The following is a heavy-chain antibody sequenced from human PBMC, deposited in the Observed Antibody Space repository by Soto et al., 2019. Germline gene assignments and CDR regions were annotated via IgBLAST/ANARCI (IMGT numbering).Heavy chain of an antibody. Sequence: GASVKVSCKASGYTFTSYAMHWARQAPGERLEWMGWINAGTDSTKYSQKEQGRITITRDTSATTVYMELSSLTSEDTAVYYCTRDRVIQEERQFDYWGQGSLVTVSS. CDR3: TRDRVIQEERQFDY. V-gene: IGHV1-3*01. D-gene: IGHD1-1*01. CDR1: GYTFTSYA. J-gene: IGHJ4*02. CDR2: INAGTDST.